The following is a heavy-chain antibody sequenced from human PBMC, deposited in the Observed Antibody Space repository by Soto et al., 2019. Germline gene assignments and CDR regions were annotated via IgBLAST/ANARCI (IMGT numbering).Heavy chain of an antibody. V-gene: IGHV5-51*01. D-gene: IGHD2-8*01. CDR1: GYGFSNYL. CDR3: ARHLYTNANGNLFVDF. J-gene: IGHJ4*02. CDR2: IFPRDSDT. Sequence: GESLKISCEGSGYGFSNYLIGWVRQKSGKSLEWMGIIFPRDSDTKYNPSLQGQVSISADNSVATAYLHLSSLKPSHSAIYYCARHLYTNANGNLFVDFWGQGTPVTVSS.